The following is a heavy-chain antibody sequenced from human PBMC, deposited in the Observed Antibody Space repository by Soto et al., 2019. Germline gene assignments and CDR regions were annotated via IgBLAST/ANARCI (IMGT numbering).Heavy chain of an antibody. CDR3: ARGPRRYCSSTSCYREESY. J-gene: IGHJ4*02. D-gene: IGHD2-2*01. V-gene: IGHV3-48*01. CDR2: ISSSSSTI. Sequence: GGSLRLSCAASGFTFSSYSMNWVRQAPGKGLEWVSYISSSSSTIYYADSVKGRFTISRDNAKNSLYLQMNSLRAEDTAVYYCARGPRRYCSSTSCYREESYWGQGTLVTVSS. CDR1: GFTFSSYS.